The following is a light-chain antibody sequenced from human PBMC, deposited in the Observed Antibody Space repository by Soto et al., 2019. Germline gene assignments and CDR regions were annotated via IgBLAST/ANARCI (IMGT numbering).Light chain of an antibody. CDR1: QSLLYSDGSTS. CDR3: MQGTHWPIT. CDR2: KVS. Sequence: VWAQSRLSLPVTLGQRASISCRSSQSLLYSDGSTSFNWFHQRPGQSPRXXFYKVSSGGSGVPDRFSGSGSGSGFTLKISRGEAEDVGVYYCMQGTHWPITFGQGTRLEIK. J-gene: IGKJ5*01. V-gene: IGKV2-30*01.